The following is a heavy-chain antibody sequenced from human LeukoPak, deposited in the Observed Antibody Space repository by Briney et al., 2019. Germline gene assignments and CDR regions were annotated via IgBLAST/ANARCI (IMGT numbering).Heavy chain of an antibody. CDR3: AKSRRVVVVAAYYFDY. D-gene: IGHD2-15*01. CDR2: ISGSGGST. J-gene: IGHJ4*02. CDR1: GGSISSGDYY. V-gene: IGHV3-23*01. Sequence: ETLSLTCTVSGGSISSGDYYWSWVRQAPGKGLEWVSAISGSGGSTYYADSVKGRFTISRDNSKNTLYLQMNSLRAEDTAVYYCAKSRRVVVVAAYYFDYWGQGTLVTVSS.